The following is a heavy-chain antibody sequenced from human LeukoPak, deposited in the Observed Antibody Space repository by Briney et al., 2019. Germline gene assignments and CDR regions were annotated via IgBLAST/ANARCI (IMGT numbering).Heavy chain of an antibody. CDR2: ITYSGTTYSGTT. CDR1: GVSISTYF. D-gene: IGHD3-9*01. V-gene: IGHV4-59*01. J-gene: IGHJ4*02. Sequence: SETLSLTCTVSGVSISTYFWAWIRQPPGKPLEWIGYITYSGTTYSGTTSYSPSLESRVTISADTSRNQFSLRLSSVTAADTAVYYCARDGFDWLHLDYWGQGTLVTVSS. CDR3: ARDGFDWLHLDY.